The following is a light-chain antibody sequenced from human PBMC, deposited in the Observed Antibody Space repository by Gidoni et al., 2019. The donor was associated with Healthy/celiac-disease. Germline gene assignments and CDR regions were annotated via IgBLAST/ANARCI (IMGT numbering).Light chain of an antibody. Sequence: SSELTHDPAVSVALGQTVRITCQGDSLRSYYASWYQQKPGQAPVLVIYGKNNRPSGIPDRFSGSSSGNTASLTITGAQAEDEADYYCNSRDSSGNHLPVVFGGGTKLTVL. CDR3: NSRDSSGNHLPVV. J-gene: IGLJ2*01. CDR2: GKN. V-gene: IGLV3-19*01. CDR1: SLRSYY.